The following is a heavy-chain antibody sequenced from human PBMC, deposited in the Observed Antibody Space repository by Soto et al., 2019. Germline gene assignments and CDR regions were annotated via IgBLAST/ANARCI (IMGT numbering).Heavy chain of an antibody. CDR1: GGSISGYY. Sequence: SETLSLTCTVSGGSISGYYWSWIRQPPGKGLECIGYMYNTGSTVYNPSFKSRVTISVDTSKNQFSLKLSSVTAADTAVYYCARARGGFLGSYGMDVWGQGTTVTVSS. D-gene: IGHD3-3*01. J-gene: IGHJ6*02. CDR2: MYNTGST. CDR3: ARARGGFLGSYGMDV. V-gene: IGHV4-59*12.